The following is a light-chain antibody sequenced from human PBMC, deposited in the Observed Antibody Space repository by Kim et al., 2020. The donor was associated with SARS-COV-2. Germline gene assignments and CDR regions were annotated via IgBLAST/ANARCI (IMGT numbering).Light chain of an antibody. Sequence: GSVGDRVIITCRASQGIANNLVWFQQKPGKAPKSLIYAASSLESGVPSRFSGSGSGTEFTLTISSLQPEDYATYYCQQYDVYPRTFGQGTKVDIK. CDR1: QGIANN. CDR3: QQYDVYPRT. V-gene: IGKV1-16*01. CDR2: AAS. J-gene: IGKJ1*01.